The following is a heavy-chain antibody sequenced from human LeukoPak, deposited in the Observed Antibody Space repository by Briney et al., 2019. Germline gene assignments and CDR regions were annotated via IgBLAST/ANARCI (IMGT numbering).Heavy chain of an antibody. Sequence: SETLSLTCTVSGGSISSYYWSWIRQPPGKGLEWIGYIYYSGSTNYNPPLKSRVTISVDTSKNQFSLKLTSVTAADTAVYYCARHQSYYYDYYMDVWGKGTTVTISS. J-gene: IGHJ6*03. V-gene: IGHV4-59*08. CDR1: GGSISSYY. CDR3: ARHQSYYYDYYMDV. CDR2: IYYSGST.